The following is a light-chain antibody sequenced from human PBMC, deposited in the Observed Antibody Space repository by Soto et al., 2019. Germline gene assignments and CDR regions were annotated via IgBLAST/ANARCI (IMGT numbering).Light chain of an antibody. CDR1: RSDVGGYGY. CDR2: EVT. Sequence: QSALIQPPSASGSPGQSVTISCTGTRSDVGGYGYVSWYQQYPGEAPKLMIYEVTKRPSGVPDRFSGSKSGNTASLTVSGLQTEDDADYYCSSYAGSNTDVVFGGGTKVTVL. V-gene: IGLV2-8*01. CDR3: SSYAGSNTDVV. J-gene: IGLJ2*01.